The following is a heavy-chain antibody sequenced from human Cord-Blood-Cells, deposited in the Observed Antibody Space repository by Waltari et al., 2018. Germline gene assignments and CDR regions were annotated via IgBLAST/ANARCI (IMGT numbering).Heavy chain of an antibody. CDR1: GFTFSSYW. D-gene: IGHD2-8*01. CDR3: AREGRCTNGVCYTNYYYYYMDV. J-gene: IGHJ6*03. CDR2: IKQDGSEK. V-gene: IGHV3-7*01. Sequence: EVQLVESGGGLVQPGGSLSLSCAASGFTFSSYWMSWVRQAPGKGLEWVANIKQDGSEKYYVDSVKGRFTISRDNAKNSLYLQMNSLRAEDTAVYYCAREGRCTNGVCYTNYYYYYMDVWGKGTTVTVSS.